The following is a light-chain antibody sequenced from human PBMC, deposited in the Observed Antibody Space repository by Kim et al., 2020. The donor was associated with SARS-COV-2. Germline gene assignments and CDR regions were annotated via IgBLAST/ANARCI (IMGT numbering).Light chain of an antibody. CDR1: SGHSSYA. V-gene: IGLV4-69*01. CDR2: VNSDGSH. CDR3: QTWGSGIRV. J-gene: IGLJ3*02. Sequence: SVKLTCTLSSGHSSYAIAWHQQQREKGPRYLMKVNSDGSHSKGDGIPDRFSGSSSGAERYLTISSLQSEDEADYYCQTWGSGIRVFGGGTKVTVL.